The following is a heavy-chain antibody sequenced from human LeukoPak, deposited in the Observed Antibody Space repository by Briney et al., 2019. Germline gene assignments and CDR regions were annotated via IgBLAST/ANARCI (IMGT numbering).Heavy chain of an antibody. Sequence: SETLSLTCTVSSGSISSYYWSWIRQPPGKGLEWIGYIYYSGSTNYNPSLKSRVTISVDTSKNQFSLKLSSVTAADTAVYYCARVDLEYGSSAGNYWGQGTLVTVSS. CDR1: SGSISSYY. D-gene: IGHD6-6*01. CDR3: ARVDLEYGSSAGNY. J-gene: IGHJ4*02. CDR2: IYYSGST. V-gene: IGHV4-59*01.